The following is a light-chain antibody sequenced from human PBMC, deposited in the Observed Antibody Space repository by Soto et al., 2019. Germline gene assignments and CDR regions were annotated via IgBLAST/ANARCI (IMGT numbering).Light chain of an antibody. CDR2: LEGSGSY. V-gene: IGLV4-60*02. CDR1: SGHSTYI. J-gene: IGLJ3*02. Sequence: QPVLTQSSSASASLGSSVKLTCTLSSGHSTYIIAWHQQQPGKAPRYLMKLEGSGSYNKGSGVPDRFSGSSSGADRYLTISNLQFEDEADYYCETWDSNTRFVGGTKLTVL. CDR3: ETWDSNTR.